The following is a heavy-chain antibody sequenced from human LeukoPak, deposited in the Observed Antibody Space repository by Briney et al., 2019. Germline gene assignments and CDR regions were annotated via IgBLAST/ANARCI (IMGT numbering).Heavy chain of an antibody. Sequence: GGSLRLSCAASGFTFTNYWMSWVRQAPGKGLELVANIKQDRSEKYYVDSVKGRFTISRDNAKNSLYLQMNSLRAEDTAFYYCVKDITPGGADFWGQGTLVTVSS. CDR2: IKQDRSEK. D-gene: IGHD1-1*01. J-gene: IGHJ4*02. V-gene: IGHV3-7*03. CDR1: GFTFTNYW. CDR3: VKDITPGGADF.